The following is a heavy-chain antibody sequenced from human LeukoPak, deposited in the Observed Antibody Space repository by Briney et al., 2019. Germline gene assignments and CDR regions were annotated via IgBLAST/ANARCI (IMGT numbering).Heavy chain of an antibody. Sequence: ASVKVSCKASGYTFTGYYMHWVRQAPGQGLEWMGWINPNSGGTNYAQKFQGRVTMTRDTSISTAYMELSRLRSDDTAVYYCARDALGVYYYYYYMDVWGKGTTVTVSS. CDR1: GYTFTGYY. CDR3: ARDALGVYYYYYYMDV. V-gene: IGHV1-2*02. CDR2: INPNSGGT. J-gene: IGHJ6*03. D-gene: IGHD3-10*01.